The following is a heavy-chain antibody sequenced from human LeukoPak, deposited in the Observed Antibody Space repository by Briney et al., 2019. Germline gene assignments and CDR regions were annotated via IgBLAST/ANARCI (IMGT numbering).Heavy chain of an antibody. D-gene: IGHD5-24*01. CDR2: FNPSGGST. Sequence: ASVKVSCKASGYTFTHYYMHWVRQAPGQGLEWMGVFNPSGGSTSYAQKFQGRVAMTRDTSTSTVYMELSSLRSEDAAVYYCARVRDGYNDAFDIWGQGTMVTVSS. CDR3: ARVRDGYNDAFDI. V-gene: IGHV1-46*01. CDR1: GYTFTHYY. J-gene: IGHJ3*02.